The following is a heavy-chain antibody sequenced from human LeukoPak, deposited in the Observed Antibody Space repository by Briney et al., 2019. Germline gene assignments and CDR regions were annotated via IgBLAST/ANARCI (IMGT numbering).Heavy chain of an antibody. V-gene: IGHV3-33*06. CDR2: IWYDGSNK. CDR1: GFTFSSYG. D-gene: IGHD2-15*01. CDR3: AKDGSGGGWKWFDP. Sequence: PGRSLRFSCAASGFTFSSYGFHWVRQAPGKGLEWVAVIWYDGSNKYYADSVKGRFTISRDSSKNTLYLQMNSLRAEDTAVYYCAKDGSGGGWKWFDPWGQGTLVTVSS. J-gene: IGHJ5*02.